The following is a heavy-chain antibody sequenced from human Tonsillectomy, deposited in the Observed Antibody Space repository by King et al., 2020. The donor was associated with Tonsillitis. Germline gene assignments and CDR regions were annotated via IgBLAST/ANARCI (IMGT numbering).Heavy chain of an antibody. J-gene: IGHJ6*02. V-gene: IGHV3-74*02. CDR1: GFTFSSYW. Sequence: VQLVESGGALVQPGGSLRLSCAASGFTFSSYWMHWVRQAPGKGLVWVSRINTDATSTSYADSVKGQFTISRDNAKNTLYLQMNSLRAEDTAVYYCARRRRAATTWDYYYGMDVWGQGTTVTVSS. D-gene: IGHD1-26*01. CDR2: INTDATST. CDR3: ARRRRAATTWDYYYGMDV.